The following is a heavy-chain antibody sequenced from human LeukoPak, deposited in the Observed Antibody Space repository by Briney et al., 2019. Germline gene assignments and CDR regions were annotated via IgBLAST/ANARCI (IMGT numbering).Heavy chain of an antibody. J-gene: IGHJ5*02. V-gene: IGHV4-39*01. CDR1: GGSISSSSYY. Sequence: PSETLSLTCTVSGGSISSSSYYWGWIRQPPGKGLEWIGSIYYSGSTYYNPSLKSRVTISVDTSKNQFSLKLSSVTAADTAVYYCASSKTYFYGDRGGRWFDPWGQGTLVTVSS. CDR2: IYYSGST. CDR3: ASSKTYFYGDRGGRWFDP. D-gene: IGHD4-17*01.